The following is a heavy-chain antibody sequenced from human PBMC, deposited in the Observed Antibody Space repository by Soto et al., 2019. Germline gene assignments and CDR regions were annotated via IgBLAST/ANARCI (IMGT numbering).Heavy chain of an antibody. Sequence: QVQLVQSGAEVKKPGASVKVSCKSSGYTFSMSGISWVRQAPGQGLEWMGWISGYNGKTNYEQKFQDRVTMTTDTSTNRAYMELRSLRSDDTAVYYCAREGPRPYYYYGMDVWGQGTTVTVSS. CDR2: ISGYNGKT. CDR1: GYTFSMSG. J-gene: IGHJ6*02. V-gene: IGHV1-18*01. CDR3: AREGPRPYYYYGMDV.